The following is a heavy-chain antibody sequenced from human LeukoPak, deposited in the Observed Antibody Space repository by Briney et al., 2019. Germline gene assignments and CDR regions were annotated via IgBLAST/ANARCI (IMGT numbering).Heavy chain of an antibody. V-gene: IGHV3-21*01. Sequence: TGGSLRLSCAASGFTFSSYSMNWVRQAPGKGLEWVSSISSSSYIYYADSVKGRFTISRDNAKNSLYLQTNSLRAEDTAVYYCARDVHGSSWYGRNYYYYMDVWGKGTTVTVSS. D-gene: IGHD6-13*01. CDR3: ARDVHGSSWYGRNYYYYMDV. J-gene: IGHJ6*03. CDR1: GFTFSSYS. CDR2: ISSSSYI.